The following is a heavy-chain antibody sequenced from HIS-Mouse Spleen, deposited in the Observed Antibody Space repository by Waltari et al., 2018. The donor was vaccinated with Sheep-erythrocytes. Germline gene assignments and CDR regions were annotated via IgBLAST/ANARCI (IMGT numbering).Heavy chain of an antibody. CDR3: ARLYYYDSSGYYFDY. Sequence: QLQLQESGPGLVKPSETLSLTCTVSGGSIRSSSYYWGWIRQPPGKGLEWIGSIYYSGSTYYNPSLKSRVTISVDTSKNQFSLKLSFVTAADTAVYYCARLYYYDSSGYYFDYWGQRTLVTVSS. CDR2: IYYSGST. V-gene: IGHV4-39*01. D-gene: IGHD3-22*01. J-gene: IGHJ4*02. CDR1: GGSIRSSSYY.